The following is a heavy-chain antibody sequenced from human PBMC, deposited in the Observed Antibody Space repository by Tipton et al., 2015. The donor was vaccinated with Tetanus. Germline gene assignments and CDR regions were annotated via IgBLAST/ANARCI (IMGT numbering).Heavy chain of an antibody. D-gene: IGHD1-26*01. V-gene: IGHV4-31*03. J-gene: IGHJ4*02. CDR3: ARDQARGARGLNFFDF. CDR2: IYSSGST. Sequence: TLSLTCTVSGVSISGGRYYWSWIRQRPGKGLEWIGVIYSSGSTYTDPSLKGRVTISVDTSENQFSLRLNSVTAADTAVYYCARDQARGARGLNFFDFWGLGTLVTVSS. CDR1: GVSISGGRYY.